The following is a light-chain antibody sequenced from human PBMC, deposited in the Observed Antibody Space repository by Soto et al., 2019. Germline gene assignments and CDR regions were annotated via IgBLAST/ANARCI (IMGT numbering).Light chain of an antibody. CDR2: GNS. CDR3: YSYDSSLSGVV. Sequence: QSVLTQPPSVSGAPGQRVTISCTGSSSNIGAGYDVHWYQQLPGTAPKLLIYGNSNRPSGVPDRFSGSKSGTSASLAITGLQAEDEVDYYCYSYDSSLSGVVFGGGTKLTVL. J-gene: IGLJ2*01. CDR1: SSNIGAGYD. V-gene: IGLV1-40*01.